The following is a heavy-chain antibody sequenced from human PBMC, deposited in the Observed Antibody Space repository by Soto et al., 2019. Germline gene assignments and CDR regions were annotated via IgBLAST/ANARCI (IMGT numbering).Heavy chain of an antibody. CDR1: GFSLSISGVG. D-gene: IGHD2-2*01. Sequence: QITLKESGPALVKPTQTLTLTCTFSGFSLSISGVGVSWIRQPPGKAPEWLALIYGDDDKFYSPSLKTRLTITKDTSTNQVVLSMTNMEPVDTATYYCTHSFHLLLDYWGQGTLVTVSS. J-gene: IGHJ4*02. CDR3: THSFHLLLDY. CDR2: IYGDDDK. V-gene: IGHV2-5*02.